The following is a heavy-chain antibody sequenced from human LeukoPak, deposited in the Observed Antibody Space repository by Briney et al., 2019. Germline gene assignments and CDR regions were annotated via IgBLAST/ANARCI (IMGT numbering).Heavy chain of an antibody. J-gene: IGHJ4*02. D-gene: IGHD1-26*01. CDR1: GYTFTGYY. V-gene: IGHV1-2*02. CDR2: INPNSGGT. CDR3: AGERVVGATRHFDY. Sequence: ASVKVSCKASGYTFTGYYMHWVRQAPGQGLEWMGWINPNSGGTNYAQKFEGRVTITRDTSISTAYMELSRLRSDDTAVYYCAGERVVGATRHFDYWGQGTLVTVSS.